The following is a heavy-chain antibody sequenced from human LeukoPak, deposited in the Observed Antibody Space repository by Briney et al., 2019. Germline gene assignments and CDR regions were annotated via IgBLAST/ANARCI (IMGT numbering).Heavy chain of an antibody. Sequence: GGSLRLSCAASGFSFSNHGMYWFRQAPGKGLEWVSAISGSGGSTYYADSVKGRFTISRDNSKNTLYLQMNSLRAEDTAVYYCANFPSTVTTAEYFQHWGQGTLVTVSS. D-gene: IGHD4-17*01. CDR2: ISGSGGST. J-gene: IGHJ1*01. CDR3: ANFPSTVTTAEYFQH. CDR1: GFSFSNHG. V-gene: IGHV3-23*01.